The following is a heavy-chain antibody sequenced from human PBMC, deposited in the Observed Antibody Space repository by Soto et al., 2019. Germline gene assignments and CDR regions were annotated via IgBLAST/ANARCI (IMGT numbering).Heavy chain of an antibody. CDR3: ARDRSPKLARLEY. Sequence: QVQLVESGGGVVQPGRSLRLSCAASGFTFSSYAMHWVRQAPGKGLEWVALISYDGSNKYYADSVKGRFTISRDNSKNTLYMQMNSLRAEDAAVYYCARDRSPKLARLEYWGQGTLVTVSS. D-gene: IGHD1-1*01. CDR2: ISYDGSNK. V-gene: IGHV3-30-3*01. J-gene: IGHJ4*02. CDR1: GFTFSSYA.